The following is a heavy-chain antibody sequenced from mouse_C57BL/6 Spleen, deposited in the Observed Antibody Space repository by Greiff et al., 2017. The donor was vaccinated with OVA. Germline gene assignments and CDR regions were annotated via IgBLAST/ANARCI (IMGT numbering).Heavy chain of an antibody. CDR1: GFNIKDYY. D-gene: IGHD3-2*02. Sequence: EVQLQQSGAELVRPGASVKLSCTASGFNIKDYYMHWVKQRPEQGLEWIGRIDPEDGDTEYAPKFQGKATMTADTSSNTAYLQLSSLTSEDTAVYYCTDSSGPYYFDYWGQGTTLTVSS. V-gene: IGHV14-1*01. J-gene: IGHJ2*01. CDR2: IDPEDGDT. CDR3: TDSSGPYYFDY.